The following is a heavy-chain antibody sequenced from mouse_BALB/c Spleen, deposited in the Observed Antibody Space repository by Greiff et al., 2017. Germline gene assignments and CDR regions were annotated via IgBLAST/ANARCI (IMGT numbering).Heavy chain of an antibody. V-gene: IGHV5-6-4*01. Sequence: EVKVEESGGGLVKPGGSLKLSCAASGFTFSSYTMSWVRQTPEKRLEWVATISSGGSYTYYPDSVKGRFTISRDNAKNTLYLQMSSLKSEDTAMYYCTRDVSTMITTDFDYWGQGTTLTVSS. J-gene: IGHJ2*01. D-gene: IGHD2-4*01. CDR3: TRDVSTMITTDFDY. CDR1: GFTFSSYT. CDR2: ISSGGSYT.